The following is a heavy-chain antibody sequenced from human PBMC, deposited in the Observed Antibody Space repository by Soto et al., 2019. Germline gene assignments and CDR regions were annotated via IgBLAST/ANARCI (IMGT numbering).Heavy chain of an antibody. CDR2: INPNNGVT. V-gene: IGHV1-2*02. CDR1: GYMFTGFY. Sequence: ASVKVSCKASGYMFTGFYLHCVRQAPGQGLEWMGWINPNNGVTTYAKNFQGRVTMTRDSSISTAYMELSSLRSDDTAVYFCAAAATPVAGRHPDFWGQGTVVTVSS. D-gene: IGHD6-19*01. CDR3: AAAATPVAGRHPDF. J-gene: IGHJ4*02.